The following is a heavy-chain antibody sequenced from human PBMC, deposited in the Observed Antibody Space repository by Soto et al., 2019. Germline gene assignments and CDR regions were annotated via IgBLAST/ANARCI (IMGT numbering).Heavy chain of an antibody. CDR3: ARVRSTDGSVSFIWEKSHHYLLAV. D-gene: IGHD3-10*01. CDR2: IYYSGST. J-gene: IGHJ6*04. Sequence: SETLSLTCTVSGGSISSYYWSWIRQPPGKGLEWIGYIYYSGSTNYNPSLKSRVTISVDTSKNQFSLKLSSVTAADTAVYYCARVRSTDGSVSFIWEKSHHYLLAVSGKGTTVTVSS. V-gene: IGHV4-59*01. CDR1: GGSISSYY.